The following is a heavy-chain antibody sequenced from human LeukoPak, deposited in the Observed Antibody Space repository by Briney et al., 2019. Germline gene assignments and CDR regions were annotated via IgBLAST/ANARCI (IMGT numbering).Heavy chain of an antibody. D-gene: IGHD2-21*01. Sequence: PGGSLRLSCAASGFTFSSYWMHWVRQAPGKGLVWVSRIDSDGTGTIYADSVRGRFTISRDNAKNRMYLQMNSLRAEDTAVYYCTREGLDPWGQGTLVTVSS. CDR2: IDSDGTGT. CDR1: GFTFSSYW. V-gene: IGHV3-74*01. CDR3: TREGLDP. J-gene: IGHJ5*02.